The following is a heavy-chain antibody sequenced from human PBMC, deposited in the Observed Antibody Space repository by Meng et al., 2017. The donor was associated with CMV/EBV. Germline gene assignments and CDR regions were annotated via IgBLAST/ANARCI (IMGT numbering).Heavy chain of an antibody. Sequence: QVQLQQWGAGLLKPSETLSLTCAVYGGSFSGYYWSWIRQPPGKGLEWIGEINHSGSTNYNPSLKSRVTISVDTSKNQFSLKLRSVTAADTAVYYCARYSGSYYSYWGQGTLVTVSS. CDR3: ARYSGSYYSY. J-gene: IGHJ4*02. CDR2: INHSGST. V-gene: IGHV4-34*01. CDR1: GGSFSGYY. D-gene: IGHD1-26*01.